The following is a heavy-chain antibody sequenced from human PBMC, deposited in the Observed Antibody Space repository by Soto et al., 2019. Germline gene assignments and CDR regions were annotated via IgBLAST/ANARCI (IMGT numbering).Heavy chain of an antibody. CDR3: TTDPGYCTNGVCYFGLGNSSPYNWFDP. V-gene: IGHV3-15*01. D-gene: IGHD2-8*01. CDR1: RFTFSNAW. CDR2: IKSKTDGGTT. Sequence: GGSLRLSCAASRFTFSNAWMSWVRQAPGKGLEWVGRIKSKTDGGTTDYAAPVKGRFTISRDDSKNTLYLQMNSLKTEDTAVYYCTTDPGYCTNGVCYFGLGNSSPYNWFDPWGQGTLVTVSS. J-gene: IGHJ5*02.